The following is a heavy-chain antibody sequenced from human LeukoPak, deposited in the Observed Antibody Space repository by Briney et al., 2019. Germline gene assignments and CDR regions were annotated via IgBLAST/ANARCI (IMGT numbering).Heavy chain of an antibody. D-gene: IGHD4-23*01. V-gene: IGHV3-74*01. CDR1: GFTFSSYW. J-gene: IGHJ4*02. Sequence: GGSLRLSCAASGFTFSSYWMHWVRQAPGKGLVWVSRINTDGSSTSYADSVKGRFTISRDNAKNTLYLQMNSLRAEDTAVYYCARTHDYGGKAPDYWGQGTLVTVSS. CDR2: INTDGSST. CDR3: ARTHDYGGKAPDY.